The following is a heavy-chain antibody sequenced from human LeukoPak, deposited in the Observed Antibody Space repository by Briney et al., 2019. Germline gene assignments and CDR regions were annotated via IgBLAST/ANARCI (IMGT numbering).Heavy chain of an antibody. CDR3: ARLGGDYSPYYYYYYMDG. D-gene: IGHD3-10*01. V-gene: IGHV5-51*01. Sequence: GESPQISCNGSGYSFTSYWIAWVRQMPRKGLEWMGIIYPGDSDTRYSPSFQCQVTISADKSISTAYLQWSSLKASDTAMYYCARLGGDYSPYYYYYYMDGWGKGTTVTVSS. CDR2: IYPGDSDT. J-gene: IGHJ6*03. CDR1: GYSFTSYW.